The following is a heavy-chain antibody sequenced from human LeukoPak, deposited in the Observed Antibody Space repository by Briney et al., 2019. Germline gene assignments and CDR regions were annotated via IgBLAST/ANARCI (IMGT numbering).Heavy chain of an antibody. Sequence: SETLSLTCTVSGGSISSSSYYWGWIRQPPGKGLEWIGSIYYSGSTYYNPSLKSRVTISVDTSKNQFSLKLTSVTAADTAVYYCARISEAPDSWGQGALVTVSS. V-gene: IGHV4-39*07. CDR1: GGSISSSSYY. J-gene: IGHJ4*02. CDR2: IYYSGST. CDR3: ARISEAPDS.